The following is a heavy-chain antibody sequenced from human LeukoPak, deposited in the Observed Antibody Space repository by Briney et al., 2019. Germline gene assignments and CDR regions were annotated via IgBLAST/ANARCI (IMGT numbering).Heavy chain of an antibody. V-gene: IGHV1-46*01. J-gene: IGHJ5*02. CDR1: GYTFTGYY. Sequence: ASVKVSCKASGYTFTGYYMHWVRQAPGQGLEWMGRINPSGGSTSYAQKFQGRVTMTRDTSTSTVYMELSSLRSEDTAVYYCARGDSPRPWLRPHHWFDPWGQGTLVTVSS. D-gene: IGHD5-12*01. CDR2: INPSGGST. CDR3: ARGDSPRPWLRPHHWFDP.